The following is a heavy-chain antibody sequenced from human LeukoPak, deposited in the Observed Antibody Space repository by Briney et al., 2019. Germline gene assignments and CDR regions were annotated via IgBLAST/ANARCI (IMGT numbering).Heavy chain of an antibody. Sequence: SQTLSLTCAVSGGSISSGGYSWSWIRQPPGKGLEWIGYIYHSGSTYYNPSLKSRVTISVDRSKNQFSLKLSSVTTADTAVYYCAKALYSTSSSYYYGMDVWGQGTMVTVSS. J-gene: IGHJ6*02. CDR3: AKALYSTSSSYYYGMDV. CDR1: GGSISSGGYS. CDR2: IYHSGST. D-gene: IGHD6-13*01. V-gene: IGHV4-30-2*01.